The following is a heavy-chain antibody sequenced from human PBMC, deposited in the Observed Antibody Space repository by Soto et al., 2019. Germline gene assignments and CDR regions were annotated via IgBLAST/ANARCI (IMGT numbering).Heavy chain of an antibody. CDR1: GGTFSSYA. J-gene: IGHJ5*02. D-gene: IGHD2-15*01. CDR3: ARGLGSCSAGSCRHNWFDP. CDR2: IIPIYGTA. V-gene: IGHV1-69*13. Sequence: ASVKVSCKASGGTFSSYAISWVRRAPGQGLEWMGGIIPIYGTANYAQKFQDRVTITADESTSTAYMELSSLTSEDTAVYYCARGLGSCSAGSCRHNWFDPWGQGTLVTVSS.